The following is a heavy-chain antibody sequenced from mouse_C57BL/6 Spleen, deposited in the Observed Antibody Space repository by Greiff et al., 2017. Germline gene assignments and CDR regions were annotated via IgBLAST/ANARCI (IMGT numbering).Heavy chain of an antibody. J-gene: IGHJ2*01. D-gene: IGHD2-4*01. Sequence: VQLKQSGPELVKPGASVKIPCKASGYTFTDYNMDWVKQSHGKSLEWIGDINPNNGGTIYNQKFKGKATLTVDKSSSTAYMELRSLTSEDTAVYYCARGGYDYDERGYYFDYWGQGTTLTVSS. V-gene: IGHV1-18*01. CDR3: ARGGYDYDERGYYFDY. CDR1: GYTFTDYN. CDR2: INPNNGGT.